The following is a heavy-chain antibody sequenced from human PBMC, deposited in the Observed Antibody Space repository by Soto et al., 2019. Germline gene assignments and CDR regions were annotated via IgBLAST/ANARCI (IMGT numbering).Heavy chain of an antibody. CDR1: GYSFTSYW. D-gene: IGHD3-22*01. Sequence: PGESLKISCKGSGYSFTSYWITWVRQMPGKGLEWMGRIDPSDSYINYSPSFQGHVTISADKSISTVYLQWSGLKASDTAVYYCAKTRYYDSTGYLYYFDYWGQGTLVTVSS. V-gene: IGHV5-10-1*01. CDR2: IDPSDSYI. CDR3: AKTRYYDSTGYLYYFDY. J-gene: IGHJ4*02.